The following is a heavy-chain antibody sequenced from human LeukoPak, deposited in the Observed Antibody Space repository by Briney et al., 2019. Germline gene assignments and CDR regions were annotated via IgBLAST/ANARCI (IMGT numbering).Heavy chain of an antibody. V-gene: IGHV3-7*03. Sequence: GGSLRLSCVASGFTISSYWMHWVRQAPGKGLEWVANIKQDGSEEYYVDSVKGRFTISRDNAKNSLYLQMNSPRAVDTAVYYCARRYFDYWGQGILVTVSS. J-gene: IGHJ4*02. CDR3: ARRYFDY. CDR1: GFTISSYW. CDR2: IKQDGSEE.